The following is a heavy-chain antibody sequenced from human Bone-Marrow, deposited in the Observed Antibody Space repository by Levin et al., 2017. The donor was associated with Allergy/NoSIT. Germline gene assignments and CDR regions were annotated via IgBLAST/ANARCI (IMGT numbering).Heavy chain of an antibody. V-gene: IGHV4-31*03. CDR2: IYYSGST. Sequence: SETLSLTCTVSGGSISSGGYHWSWIRQHAGKGLEWIGYIYYSGSTYYNPSLKSRAMISLDTSKNQFSLKVTSATAAEAAVEYCAREDGLTCHSWGQGTLVTVSS. D-gene: IGHD5-24*01. CDR3: AREDGLTCHS. J-gene: IGHJ4*02. CDR1: GGSISSGGYH.